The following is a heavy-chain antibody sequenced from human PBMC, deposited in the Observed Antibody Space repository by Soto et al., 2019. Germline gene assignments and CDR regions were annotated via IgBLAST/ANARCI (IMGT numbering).Heavy chain of an antibody. D-gene: IGHD2-8*01. J-gene: IGHJ4*02. Sequence: EVQLVESGGGLVQPGASLRLSCAASGFSFGYAWMSWVRQAPGKGLEWVGRIKSRSDGGTTECAAPVKGRFSISRDDSENKLYLQMDSLKMEDTAVYYCTEGTKFWGQGTLVTVSS. CDR3: TEGTKF. CDR2: IKSRSDGGTT. CDR1: GFSFGYAW. V-gene: IGHV3-15*01.